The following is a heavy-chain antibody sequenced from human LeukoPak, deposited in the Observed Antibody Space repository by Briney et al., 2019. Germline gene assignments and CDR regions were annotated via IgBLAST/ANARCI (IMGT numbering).Heavy chain of an antibody. CDR3: TRDLCSSTSCYEDYYYYGMDV. CDR2: IRSKADGGTT. Sequence: SGGSLRLSCTASGFTFGDYAITWFRQAPGKGLEWVGFIRSKADGGTTEYAVSVKGRFTISRDDSKSIAYLQMNSLKTEDTAVYYCTRDLCSSTSCYEDYYYYGMDVWGQGTTVTVSS. CDR1: GFTFGDYA. J-gene: IGHJ6*02. D-gene: IGHD2-2*01. V-gene: IGHV3-49*03.